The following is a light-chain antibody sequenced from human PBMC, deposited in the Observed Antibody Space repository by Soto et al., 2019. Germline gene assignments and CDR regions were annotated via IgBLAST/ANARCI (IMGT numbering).Light chain of an antibody. J-gene: IGKJ1*01. Sequence: EIVMTQSPVTLSVSPGERATLSCRASQSVSSDLAWYQQKPGQAPRLLIYGASTRATGIPARFSGSGSGTEFTLSISSLQSEDFAVYYCQQYNNWPRTFGKGTKVEIK. CDR3: QQYNNWPRT. CDR1: QSVSSD. CDR2: GAS. V-gene: IGKV3-15*01.